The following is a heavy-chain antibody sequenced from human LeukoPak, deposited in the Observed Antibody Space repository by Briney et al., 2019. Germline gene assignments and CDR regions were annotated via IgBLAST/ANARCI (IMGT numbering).Heavy chain of an antibody. CDR1: GFTFSSYG. J-gene: IGHJ4*02. CDR2: IRYDGSNK. Sequence: PGGSLRLSCAASGFTFSSYGMHWVRQAPGKGLEWVAFIRYDGSNKYYADSVKGRFTISRDNSKNTLYLQMNSLRAEDTAVYYCAKRRAGGSLGGDHYFDYWGQGTLVTVSS. V-gene: IGHV3-30*02. D-gene: IGHD3-16*01. CDR3: AKRRAGGSLGGDHYFDY.